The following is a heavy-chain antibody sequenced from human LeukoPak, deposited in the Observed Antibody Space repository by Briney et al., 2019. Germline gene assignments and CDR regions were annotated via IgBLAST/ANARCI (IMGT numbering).Heavy chain of an antibody. CDR2: INPNSGGT. Sequence: ASVKVSCKASGYTFTGYYMHWVRQAPGQGLEWMGWINPNSGGTNYAQKFQGRVTMTRDTSISTAYMELSRLRSDDTAVYYCARDRRKVRGAPAAFDIWGQGTMVTVSS. CDR3: ARDRRKVRGAPAAFDI. J-gene: IGHJ3*02. V-gene: IGHV1-2*02. CDR1: GYTFTGYY. D-gene: IGHD3-10*01.